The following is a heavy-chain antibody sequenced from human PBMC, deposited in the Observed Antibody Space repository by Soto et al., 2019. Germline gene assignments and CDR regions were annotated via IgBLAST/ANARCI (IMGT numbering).Heavy chain of an antibody. CDR1: GGTFSSYT. D-gene: IGHD2-15*01. CDR3: ARAGCSGGSCYFDY. J-gene: IGHJ4*02. V-gene: IGHV1-69*02. Sequence: QVQLVQSGAEVKKPGSSVKVSCKASGGTFSSYTISWVRQAPGQGLEWMGRIIPILGIANYAQKFQGRVTITADKSTSTAYMELSSLRSEDTAVYYCARAGCSGGSCYFDYWVQGTLVTVSS. CDR2: IIPILGIA.